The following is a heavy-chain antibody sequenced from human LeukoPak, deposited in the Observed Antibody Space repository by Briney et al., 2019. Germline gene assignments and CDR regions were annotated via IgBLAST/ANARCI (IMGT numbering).Heavy chain of an antibody. D-gene: IGHD3-22*01. CDR2: ISGDGSNK. Sequence: GGSLRLSCAASGFTFSSYGMHWVRQAPGRGLEWVSVISGDGSNKYYADSVKGRFTISRDNAKNTLYLQMNSLRAEDTAVYYCEKDSVTMRSELDYWGQGTLVTVS. CDR3: EKDSVTMRSELDY. CDR1: GFTFSSYG. J-gene: IGHJ4*02. V-gene: IGHV3-30*18.